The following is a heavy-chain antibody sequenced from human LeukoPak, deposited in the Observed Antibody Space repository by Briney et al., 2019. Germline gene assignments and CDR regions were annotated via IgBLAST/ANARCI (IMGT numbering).Heavy chain of an antibody. Sequence: GESLKISCKGSGYSFTSYWIGWVRQMPGKGLEWMGRIDPSDSYTNYSPSFQGHVTISADKSISTAYLQWSSLKASDTAMYYCARGRVRGVIISYGMDVWGQGTTVTVSS. CDR2: IDPSDSYT. J-gene: IGHJ6*02. D-gene: IGHD3-10*01. CDR3: ARGRVRGVIISYGMDV. CDR1: GYSFTSYW. V-gene: IGHV5-10-1*01.